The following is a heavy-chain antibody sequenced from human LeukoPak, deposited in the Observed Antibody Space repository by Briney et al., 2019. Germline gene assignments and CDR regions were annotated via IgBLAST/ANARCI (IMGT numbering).Heavy chain of an antibody. CDR2: INHSGST. CDR1: GGSFSGYY. J-gene: IGHJ5*02. Sequence: KPSETLSLTCAVYGGSFSGYYWSWIRQPPGKGLEWIGEINHSGSTNYNPSLKSRVTISVDTSKNQFSLKLSSVTAADTAVYYCARGRGPTRSWYGYMNWFDPWGQGTLVTVSS. CDR3: ARGRGPTRSWYGYMNWFDP. D-gene: IGHD6-13*01. V-gene: IGHV4-34*01.